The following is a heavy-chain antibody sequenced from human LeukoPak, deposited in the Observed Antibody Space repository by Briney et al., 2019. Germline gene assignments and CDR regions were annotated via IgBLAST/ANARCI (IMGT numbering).Heavy chain of an antibody. D-gene: IGHD5-24*01. V-gene: IGHV4-4*09. CDR2: IYTSGST. CDR3: AKHAIWRRDGHNWFVP. J-gene: IGHJ5*02. CDR1: GGSISSYY. Sequence: KTSETLSLTCTVSGGSISSYYWSWIRQPPGKGLEWIGYIYTSGSTNYNASLKSRVNISVDTSKNQFTLKLSSVTAADTAVYYGAKHAIWRRDGHNWFVPWGQGTLVTVSS.